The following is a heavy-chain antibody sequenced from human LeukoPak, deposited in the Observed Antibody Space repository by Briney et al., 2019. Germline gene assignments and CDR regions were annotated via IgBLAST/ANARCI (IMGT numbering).Heavy chain of an antibody. V-gene: IGHV3-23*01. CDR3: AKDDAWLRFGE. Sequence: GGSLRLSCAASGFTFSNHGMNWVRQAPGRGLEWVSGISPSADIKYYADSVKGRFTISRDNSENMLYLEVISLTADDTAVYYCAKDDAWLRFGEWSQGTLVTVSS. CDR1: GFTFSNHG. CDR2: ISPSADIK. J-gene: IGHJ4*02. D-gene: IGHD3-10*01.